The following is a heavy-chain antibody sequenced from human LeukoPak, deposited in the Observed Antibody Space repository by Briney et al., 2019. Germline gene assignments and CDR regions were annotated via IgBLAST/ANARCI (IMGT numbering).Heavy chain of an antibody. CDR2: IYYSGST. Sequence: MASETLSLTCTVSGGSISSYYWSWIRQPPGKGLEWIGYIYYSGSTNYNPSLKSRVTISVDTSKNQFSLKLSSVTAADTAVYYCARAPRITMIVVAPPDYWGQGTLVTLSS. CDR1: GGSISSYY. CDR3: ARAPRITMIVVAPPDY. V-gene: IGHV4-59*12. D-gene: IGHD3-22*01. J-gene: IGHJ4*02.